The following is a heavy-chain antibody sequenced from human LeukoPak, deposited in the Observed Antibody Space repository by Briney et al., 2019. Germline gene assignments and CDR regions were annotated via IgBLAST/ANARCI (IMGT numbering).Heavy chain of an antibody. CDR3: AKRGRGDYDILTGYYLDY. V-gene: IGHV3-23*01. CDR2: ISGSGGST. J-gene: IGHJ4*02. Sequence: SGGSLRLSCAASGFTFSSYAMSWVRQAPGKGLEWVSAISGSGGSTYYADSVKGRFTISRDNSKNTLYLQMNSLRAEDTAVYYCAKRGRGDYDILTGYYLDYWGQGTLVTVSS. CDR1: GFTFSSYA. D-gene: IGHD3-9*01.